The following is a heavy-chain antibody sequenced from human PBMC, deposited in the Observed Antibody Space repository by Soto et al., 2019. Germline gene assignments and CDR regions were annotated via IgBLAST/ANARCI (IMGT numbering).Heavy chain of an antibody. J-gene: IGHJ6*02. V-gene: IGHV3-23*01. CDR2: ISGSGGST. CDR3: AKDRGGYYGSGRYGMDG. D-gene: IGHD3-10*01. Sequence: PGGSLRLSCAASGFTFSSYAMSWVRQAPGKGLEWVSAISGSGGSTYYADSVKGRFTISRDNSKNTLYLQMNSLRAEDTAVYYCAKDRGGYYGSGRYGMDGWGQGTTVTFSS. CDR1: GFTFSSYA.